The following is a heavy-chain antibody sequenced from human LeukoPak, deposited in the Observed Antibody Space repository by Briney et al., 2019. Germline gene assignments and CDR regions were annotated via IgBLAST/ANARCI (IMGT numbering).Heavy chain of an antibody. D-gene: IGHD4-23*01. CDR3: AGYGGNSRAAFDI. V-gene: IGHV4-59*03. CDR1: GGSISNYY. J-gene: IGHJ3*02. Sequence: PSETLSLTCTVSGGSISNYYWSWIRQPPGKGLEWIGYIYYSGSTNYNPSLNSRVTISLDTSRNQFSLKLSSVTAADTAVYYCAGYGGNSRAAFDIWGQGTMVTVSS. CDR2: IYYSGST.